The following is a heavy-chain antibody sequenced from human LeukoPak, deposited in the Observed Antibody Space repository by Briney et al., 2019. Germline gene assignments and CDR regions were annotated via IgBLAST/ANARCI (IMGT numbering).Heavy chain of an antibody. J-gene: IGHJ4*02. D-gene: IGHD3-22*01. CDR1: GFTFSSYG. CDR3: AKGEGMDYYDSSGYY. V-gene: IGHV3-30*18. Sequence: GGSLRLSCAASGFTFSSYGMHWVRQAPGKGLEWVAVISYDGSNKCYADSVKGRLTISRDNSKNTLYLQMNSLRAEDTAVYYCAKGEGMDYYDSSGYYWGQGTLVTVSS. CDR2: ISYDGSNK.